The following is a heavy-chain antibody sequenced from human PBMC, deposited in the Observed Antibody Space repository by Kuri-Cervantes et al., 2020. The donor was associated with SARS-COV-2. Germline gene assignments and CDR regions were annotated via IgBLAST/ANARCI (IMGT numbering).Heavy chain of an antibody. Sequence: ETLSLTCAGSGITFSSYWMNWVRQAPGKGLEWVSVISASGASTYYADSVKGRFTISRDNSKNTLYLQMNSLRAEDTAVYYCAKVGTSIAVSGRFDYWGQGTLVTVSS. CDR2: ISASGAST. V-gene: IGHV3-23*01. CDR1: GITFSSYW. J-gene: IGHJ4*02. D-gene: IGHD6-19*01. CDR3: AKVGTSIAVSGRFDY.